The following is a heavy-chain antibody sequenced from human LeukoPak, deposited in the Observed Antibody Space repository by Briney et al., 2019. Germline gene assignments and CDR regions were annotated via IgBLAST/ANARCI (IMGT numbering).Heavy chain of an antibody. V-gene: IGHV4-59*01. CDR1: GGSINNYY. D-gene: IGHD5-18*01. J-gene: IGHJ4*02. CDR2: IYYSGST. Sequence: SETLSLTCTVSGGSINNYYWSWIRQPPRKGLEWIAYIYYSGSTNYNPSLKSRVTISLDTSKNQFSLKLSSVTAADTAVYYCASLGTSMGSYYFDYWGQGTLVTVSS. CDR3: ASLGTSMGSYYFDY.